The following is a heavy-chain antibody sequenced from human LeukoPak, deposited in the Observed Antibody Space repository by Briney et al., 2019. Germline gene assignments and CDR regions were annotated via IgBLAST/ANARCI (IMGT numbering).Heavy chain of an antibody. CDR1: GGSFSGYY. J-gene: IGHJ2*01. CDR2: INHSGST. CDR3: ARGMSSRVGGTKSIHLQLYFDL. Sequence: SETLSLTCAVYGGSFSGYYCSWIRQPPAKGLEWIGEINHSGSTNYNPSLKSRVTISVDTSKNQFALKLSSVAAADTAVYYCARGMSSRVGGTKSIHLQLYFDLWGRSTLVTVS. D-gene: IGHD1-26*01. V-gene: IGHV4-34*01.